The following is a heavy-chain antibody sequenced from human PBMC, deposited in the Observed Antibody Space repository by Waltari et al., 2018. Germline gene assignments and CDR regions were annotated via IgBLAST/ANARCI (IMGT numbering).Heavy chain of an antibody. CDR1: GFTFSSYA. CDR2: ISGRGGST. CDR3: AKDDRSGWYGY. Sequence: EVQLLESGGGLVQPGGSLRLSCAASGFTFSSYAMSWVRQAPGKGLEWVSAISGRGGSTYYSDSVKGRFTISRDNSKNTLYLQMNSLRAEDTAVYYCAKDDRSGWYGYWGQGTLVTVSS. D-gene: IGHD6-19*01. J-gene: IGHJ4*02. V-gene: IGHV3-23*01.